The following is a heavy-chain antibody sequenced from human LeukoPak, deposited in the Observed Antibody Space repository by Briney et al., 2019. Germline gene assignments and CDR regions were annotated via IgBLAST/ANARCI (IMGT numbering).Heavy chain of an antibody. D-gene: IGHD2-15*01. Sequence: ASVKVSCKASGGTFSSYAISWVRQAPGQGLEWMGGIIPIFGTANYAQKFQGRVTMTRNTSISTAYMELSSLRSEDTAVYYCARGGRVVVVDHWGQGTLVTVSS. CDR2: IIPIFGTA. CDR3: ARGGRVVVVDH. CDR1: GGTFSSYA. V-gene: IGHV1-69*05. J-gene: IGHJ4*02.